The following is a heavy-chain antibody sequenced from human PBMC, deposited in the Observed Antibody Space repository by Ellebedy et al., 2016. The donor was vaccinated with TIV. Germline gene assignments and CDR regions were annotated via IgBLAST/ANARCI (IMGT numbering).Heavy chain of an antibody. CDR2: IRDSGGST. V-gene: IGHV3-23*01. CDR3: AKGRGGGSDSSAPRYYFDY. D-gene: IGHD3-22*01. J-gene: IGHJ4*02. CDR1: GFTFSNNA. Sequence: GESLKISCAASGFTFSNNAMSWVRQAPGKGLEWVSAIRDSGGSTYYADSVKGRLTISRDNSKNILYLQMNSLRAEDTAVNYCAKGRGGGSDSSAPRYYFDYWGLGTLVTVSS.